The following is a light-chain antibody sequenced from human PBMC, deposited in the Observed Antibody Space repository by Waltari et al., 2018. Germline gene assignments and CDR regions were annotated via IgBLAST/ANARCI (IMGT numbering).Light chain of an antibody. CDR2: KTS. CDR3: QQFGGSPMYT. J-gene: IGKJ2*01. CDR1: QSVDTTY. V-gene: IGKV3-20*01. Sequence: VVLTQSPGTLSLSPGERATPSCRASQSVDTTYFAWYQQKPGQSPRLLIYKTSTRATGIPDRFSGSGSGTDFSLNIDMLEPGDSAVYFCQQFGGSPMYTFGQGTKLEI.